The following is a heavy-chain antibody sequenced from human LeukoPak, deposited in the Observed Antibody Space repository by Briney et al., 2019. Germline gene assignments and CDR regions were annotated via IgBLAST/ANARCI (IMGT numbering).Heavy chain of an antibody. J-gene: IGHJ4*02. D-gene: IGHD3-22*01. CDR2: INPNNGNL. Sequence: ASVKVSCKASGYTFGSDDINWVRQATGQGLEWMGWINPNNGNLGYAQKFQGRVTITRNTPISTAYMELSSLRSEDTAVYYCATAEGYYYDSRGFANWGQGTLVTVSS. CDR1: GYTFGSDD. V-gene: IGHV1-8*03. CDR3: ATAEGYYYDSRGFAN.